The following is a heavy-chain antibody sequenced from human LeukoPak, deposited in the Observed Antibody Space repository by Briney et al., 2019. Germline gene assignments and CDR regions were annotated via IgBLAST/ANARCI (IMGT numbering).Heavy chain of an antibody. J-gene: IGHJ4*02. CDR3: ARRDGFREF. CDR2: IYYSGST. D-gene: IGHD3-10*01. V-gene: IGHV4-39*01. CDR1: GGSMSSSSYY. Sequence: WETLSLTCTVSGGSMSSSSYYWGWIRQPPGKGLEWIGSIYYSGSTYYNPSLKSRVTISVDTSKNQFSLKLSSVTAADTAVYYCARRDGFREFWGQGTLVTVSS.